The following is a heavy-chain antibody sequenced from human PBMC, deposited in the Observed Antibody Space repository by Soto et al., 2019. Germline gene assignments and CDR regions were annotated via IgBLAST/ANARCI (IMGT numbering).Heavy chain of an antibody. CDR2: IYYSGNT. CDR1: GVSISRYSYC. CDR3: AGHSLYGGPFGP. V-gene: IGHV4-39*01. J-gene: IGHJ5*02. Sequence: QLQLQESGPGLVKPSETLSLTCTVSGVSISRYSYCWGWMRQSLGKGLDWIGSIYYSGNTNYNPSLKSRVTIFVDTSKNQLSLRLTSVTAADTALYYCAGHSLYGGPFGPWGHGTLVTVSS. D-gene: IGHD3-10*01.